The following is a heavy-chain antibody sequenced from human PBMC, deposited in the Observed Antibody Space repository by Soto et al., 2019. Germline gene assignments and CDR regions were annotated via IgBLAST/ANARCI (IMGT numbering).Heavy chain of an antibody. V-gene: IGHV4-28*01. J-gene: IGHJ4*02. CDR2: IYYSGTT. Sequence: QVQLQESGPGLVKPSDTLSLTCAVSGYSISSSNWWGWIRQPPGKGLEWIGYIYYSGTTYYNPSLKSRVNMAVDTSKNQFSLKLTSVAGVDPAVYYCARREIQGPIDYWGQGTLVTVSS. CDR1: GYSISSSNW. D-gene: IGHD1-26*01. CDR3: ARREIQGPIDY.